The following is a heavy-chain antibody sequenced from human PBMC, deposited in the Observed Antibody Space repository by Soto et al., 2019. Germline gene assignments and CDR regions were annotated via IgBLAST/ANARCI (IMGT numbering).Heavy chain of an antibody. J-gene: IGHJ4*02. Sequence: PSETLSLTCTVSGGSINSYCWSWIRQPPGKGLEWIAYIFDSGNANYNPSLKSRVTISVDTSKNQFSLKLTSVTAADTAVYYCASHRRTTLAKFYIDNRGKGALVSGSS. D-gene: IGHD4-4*01. CDR1: GGSINSYC. CDR3: ASHRRTTLAKFYIDN. CDR2: IFDSGNA. V-gene: IGHV4-59*08.